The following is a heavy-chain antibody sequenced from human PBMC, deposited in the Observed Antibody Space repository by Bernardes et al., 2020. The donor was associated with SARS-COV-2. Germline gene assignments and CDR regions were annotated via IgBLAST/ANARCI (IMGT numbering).Heavy chain of an antibody. CDR1: GFTFSSYA. J-gene: IGHJ5*02. D-gene: IGHD3-16*01. V-gene: IGHV3-23*01. CDR3: AKPQPRGGGPNWFDP. Sequence: GGSLRLSCAASGFTFSSYAMSWVRQAPGKGLEWVSAISGSGGSTYYADSVKGRFTISRANSKNTLYLQMNSLSAEDTAVYYCAKPQPRGGGPNWFDPWGQGTLVTVSS. CDR2: ISGSGGST.